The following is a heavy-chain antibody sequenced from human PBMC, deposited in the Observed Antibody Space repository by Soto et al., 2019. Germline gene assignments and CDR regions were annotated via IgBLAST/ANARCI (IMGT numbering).Heavy chain of an antibody. D-gene: IGHD6-19*01. J-gene: IGHJ6*02. V-gene: IGHV1-18*01. Sequence: ASVKVSCKASGYTFTSYGISWVRQAPGQGLEWMGWISAYNGNTNYAQKLQGRVTMTTDTSTNTAYMELRSLRSDDTAVYYCARSLKQWLVDYYYYGMDVWGQGTTVTVSS. CDR3: ARSLKQWLVDYYYYGMDV. CDR2: ISAYNGNT. CDR1: GYTFTSYG.